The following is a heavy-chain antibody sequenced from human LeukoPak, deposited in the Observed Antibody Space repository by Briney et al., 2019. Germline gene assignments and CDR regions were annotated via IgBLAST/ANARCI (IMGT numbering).Heavy chain of an antibody. Sequence: PSETLSLTCTISGGSVSDYYWSWIRQSPGKGLEWIGYIYYTGSTSYNPSLKSRVTISVDTSKNQFSLKLSSVTAADTALYYCAKHYMGSSYNHGLDCWGQGTLVTVSS. D-gene: IGHD3-10*01. CDR3: AKHYMGSSYNHGLDC. CDR2: IYYTGST. V-gene: IGHV4-59*08. CDR1: GGSVSDYY. J-gene: IGHJ4*02.